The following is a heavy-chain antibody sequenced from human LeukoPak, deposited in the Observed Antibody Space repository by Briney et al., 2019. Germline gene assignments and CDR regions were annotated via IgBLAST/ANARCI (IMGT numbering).Heavy chain of an antibody. CDR1: GGSISSSSYY. D-gene: IGHD3-10*01. CDR3: ARHRYYYRSGSYYGAPYYMDV. J-gene: IGHJ6*03. Sequence: SETLSLTCTVSGGSISSSSYYWGWIRQPPGKGLEWIGSIYYSGSTYYNPSLKTRVTISVDTSKNQFSLKLSSVTAADTAVYYCARHRYYYRSGSYYGAPYYMDVWGKGTTVTISS. CDR2: IYYSGST. V-gene: IGHV4-39*01.